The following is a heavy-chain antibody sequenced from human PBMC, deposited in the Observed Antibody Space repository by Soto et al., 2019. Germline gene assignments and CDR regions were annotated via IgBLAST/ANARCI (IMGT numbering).Heavy chain of an antibody. V-gene: IGHV3-48*03. D-gene: IGHD4-17*01. CDR2: ISSSSSYI. CDR1: GFTFSSYE. Sequence: EVQLVESGGGLVQPGGSLRLSCAASGFTFSSYEMNWVRQAPGKGLEWVSYISSSSSYIYYAESVKGRFTISRDNAKNSVFLQMNSLRAEDTAMYYCARDDYSDSIDYWGQGTLVTVSS. CDR3: ARDDYSDSIDY. J-gene: IGHJ4*02.